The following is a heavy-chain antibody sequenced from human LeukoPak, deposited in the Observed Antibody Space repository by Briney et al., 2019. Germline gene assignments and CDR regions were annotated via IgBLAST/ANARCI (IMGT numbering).Heavy chain of an antibody. CDR3: ARDTIAAAQLDY. V-gene: IGHV1-2*02. Sequence: EDSVKVSCKASGSTFTDYYLHWVRQAPGQGLEWMGWINPNSGGTNYAQKFQGRVTMTRDTSISTAYMELSRLRSDDTAVYYCARDTIAAAQLDYWGQGTLVTVSS. CDR1: GSTFTDYY. D-gene: IGHD6-13*01. J-gene: IGHJ4*02. CDR2: INPNSGGT.